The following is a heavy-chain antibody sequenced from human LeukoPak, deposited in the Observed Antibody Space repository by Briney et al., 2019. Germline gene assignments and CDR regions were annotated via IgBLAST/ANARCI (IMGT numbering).Heavy chain of an antibody. D-gene: IGHD3-22*01. J-gene: IGHJ4*02. CDR3: ARGRYYYASSGYYDYFDY. Sequence: SQTLSLTCTVSGGSMSSGSYYWSWIRQPAGKGLEWIGRIYTSGSTNYNPSLKSRVTISVDTSKNQFSLKLSSVTAADTAVYYCARGRYYYASSGYYDYFDYWGQGTLVTVSS. CDR2: IYTSGST. CDR1: GGSMSSGSYY. V-gene: IGHV4-61*02.